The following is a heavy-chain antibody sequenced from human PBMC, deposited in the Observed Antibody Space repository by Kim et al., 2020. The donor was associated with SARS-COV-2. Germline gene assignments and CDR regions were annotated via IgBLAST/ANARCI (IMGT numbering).Heavy chain of an antibody. V-gene: IGHV4-39*01. D-gene: IGHD1-26*01. CDR1: GGSIRDTDFY. CDR3: SSHNPSAWAFDS. CDR2: FYSGGSI. J-gene: IGHJ4*02. Sequence: SETLSLTCTVSGGSIRDTDFYWGWIRQSPGKEPEWIGSFYSGGSIYYNPSLASRVTVSGDTSKNQVYVKVTAVTAADTALYYCSSHNPSAWAFDSWGQRTLVAVSS.